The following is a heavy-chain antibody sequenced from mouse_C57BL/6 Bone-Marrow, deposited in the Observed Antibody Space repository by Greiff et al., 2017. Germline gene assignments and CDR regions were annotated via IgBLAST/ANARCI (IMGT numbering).Heavy chain of an antibody. CDR2: VYPTSGNT. J-gene: IGHJ2*01. V-gene: IGHV1-81*01. CDR3: AREGVITPMY. D-gene: IGHD1-1*01. CDR1: GYTFTSYG. Sequence: QVQLQQSGAELARPGASVKLSCKASGYTFTSYGISWLKQRTRQGLVWCGEVYPTSGNTYFNEEFKGTATLTADKSSSTAYMKRRSLTSAASAVYFWAREGVITPMYWGPGTTLTVSS.